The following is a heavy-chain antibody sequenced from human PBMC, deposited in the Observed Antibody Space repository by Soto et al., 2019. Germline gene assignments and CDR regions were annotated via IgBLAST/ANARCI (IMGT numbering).Heavy chain of an antibody. Sequence: QVQLVQSGAEVKKPGASVKVSCKTSGYTFTSYGISWVRQAPGQGLEWMGWISPYNGKTNYAQTVQGRVTMTTDTSTSTAYMELRSLRSDDTAVYYCARDYSSGWSSNFWGKGENWFDPWGQGTLVTVSS. CDR2: ISPYNGKT. CDR1: GYTFTSYG. V-gene: IGHV1-18*01. J-gene: IGHJ5*02. CDR3: ARDYSSGWSSNFWGKGENWFDP. D-gene: IGHD6-19*01.